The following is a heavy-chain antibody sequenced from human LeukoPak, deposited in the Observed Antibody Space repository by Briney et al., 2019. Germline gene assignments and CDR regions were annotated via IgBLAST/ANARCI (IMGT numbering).Heavy chain of an antibody. CDR1: GGTVSSYA. V-gene: IGHV1-69*05. Sequence: GASVKVSCKASGGTVSSYAISWVRQAPGQGLEWMGGIIPIFGTANYAQKFQGRVTITTDESTSTAYMELSSLRSEDTAVYYCARENYYDSSGSHHPHFDYWGQGTLVTVSS. J-gene: IGHJ4*02. CDR2: IIPIFGTA. D-gene: IGHD3-22*01. CDR3: ARENYYDSSGSHHPHFDY.